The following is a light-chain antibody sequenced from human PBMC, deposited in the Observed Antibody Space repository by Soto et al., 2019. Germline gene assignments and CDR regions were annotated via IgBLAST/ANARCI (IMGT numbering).Light chain of an antibody. CDR2: GAS. Sequence: EIVLTQSPGTLSLSPEERATLSCRASQSISSSYLAWYQQKPGQAPRLLIYGASSRATAIPDRFSGGGSGTDFTLTISSLEPEDFGVYYCQQFGTSPWTFGQGTKVEIK. V-gene: IGKV3-20*01. CDR3: QQFGTSPWT. J-gene: IGKJ1*01. CDR1: QSISSSY.